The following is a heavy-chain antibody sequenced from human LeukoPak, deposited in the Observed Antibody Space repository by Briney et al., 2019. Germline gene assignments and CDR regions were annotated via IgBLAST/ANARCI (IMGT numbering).Heavy chain of an antibody. Sequence: PGGSLRLSCAASGFTFSSYAMSWVRQAPGKGLEWVSAISGSGGSTYYADSVKGRFTISRDNSKNTLYLQMNSLRAEDTAVYYCAKVFGRYQLLFTNYYYMDVWGKGTTVTVSS. V-gene: IGHV3-23*01. D-gene: IGHD2-2*01. J-gene: IGHJ6*03. CDR1: GFTFSSYA. CDR2: ISGSGGST. CDR3: AKVFGRYQLLFTNYYYMDV.